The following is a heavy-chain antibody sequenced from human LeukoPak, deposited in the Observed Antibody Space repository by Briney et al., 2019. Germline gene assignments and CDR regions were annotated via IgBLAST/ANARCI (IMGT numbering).Heavy chain of an antibody. CDR2: INHSGST. J-gene: IGHJ6*02. D-gene: IGHD6-13*01. Sequence: SETLSLTCAVYGGSFSGYYWTWIRQPPGKGLEWIGEINHSGSTNYNPSLKSRVTISVDTSKNQFSLELSSVTAADTAVYYCARDRSSRFNCYYYGMDVWGQGTTVTVSS. CDR1: GGSFSGYY. CDR3: ARDRSSRFNCYYYGMDV. V-gene: IGHV4-34*01.